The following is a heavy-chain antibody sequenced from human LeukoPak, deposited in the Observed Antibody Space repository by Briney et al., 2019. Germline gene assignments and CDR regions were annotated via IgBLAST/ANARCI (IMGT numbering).Heavy chain of an antibody. V-gene: IGHV3-23*01. J-gene: IGHJ4*02. CDR2: ISGSGGST. Sequence: GGSLRLSCAASGITFRYYAMSWVRQVPAKGLELVSAISGSGGSTYYTDSVKGRFTISRDNSNNTLSLQMSPLRAEDMAVYYCARPATSRYYSATYDWGQGTLVTVFS. CDR3: ARPATSRYYSATYD. D-gene: IGHD3-22*01. CDR1: GITFRYYA.